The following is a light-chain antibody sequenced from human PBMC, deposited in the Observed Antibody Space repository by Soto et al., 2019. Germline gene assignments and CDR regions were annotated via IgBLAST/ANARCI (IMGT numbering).Light chain of an antibody. J-gene: IGLJ1*01. Sequence: QSVLTQPASVSGSPGQSITISCTGTSSDVGGYNFVSWYQQHPDKAPKFIIYEVTNRPSGVSNRFSGSQSGNTASLTLSGLQAEDEADYYCSSFTSRHNYVFGSGTKLTVL. CDR1: SSDVGGYNF. V-gene: IGLV2-14*01. CDR3: SSFTSRHNYV. CDR2: EVT.